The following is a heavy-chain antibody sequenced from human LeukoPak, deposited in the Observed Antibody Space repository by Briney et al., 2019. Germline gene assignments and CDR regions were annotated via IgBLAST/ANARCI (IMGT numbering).Heavy chain of an antibody. CDR3: VRDLA. Sequence: GGSLRLSCAASGFTFSDYSMNWVRQAPGKGLEWISSIGGIGTYIYYADSVKGRFTISRDNAKNSVYLQMNSLRGEDTAVYDCVRDLAWGQETLVTVSS. J-gene: IGHJ5*02. CDR2: IGGIGTYI. V-gene: IGHV3-21*01. CDR1: GFTFSDYS.